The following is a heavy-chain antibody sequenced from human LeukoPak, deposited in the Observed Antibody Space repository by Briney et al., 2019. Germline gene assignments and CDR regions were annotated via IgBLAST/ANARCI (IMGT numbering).Heavy chain of an antibody. CDR2: IKQDGSLE. D-gene: IGHD2-21*01. J-gene: IGHJ4*02. V-gene: IGHV3-7*01. CDR1: GFTFENYW. CDR3: ARWTGVIDS. Sequence: SGGSLRLSCVASGFTFENYWMHWVRQAPGKVPEWVANIKQDGSLEHYMDSVKGRFTISRDNAKNSLILQMDSLRAEDTAVYYCARWTGVIDSWGQGTLVTVSS.